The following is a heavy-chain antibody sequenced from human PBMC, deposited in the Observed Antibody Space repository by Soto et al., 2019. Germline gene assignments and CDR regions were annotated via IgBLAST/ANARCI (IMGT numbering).Heavy chain of an antibody. D-gene: IGHD2-15*01. CDR1: GFTFSSYA. CDR3: AKRRGAGWHFDY. CDR2: VSIGGST. Sequence: DVQLLESGGVLVQPEGSLRLSCAASGFTFSSYAMGWVRQGPGKGLEWVAVVSIGGSTHYADSVRGRFTISRDNSKNTLSMQMNILTAEDSAVYFCAKRRGAGWHFDYWGQGALVTVSS. J-gene: IGHJ4*02. V-gene: IGHV3-23*01.